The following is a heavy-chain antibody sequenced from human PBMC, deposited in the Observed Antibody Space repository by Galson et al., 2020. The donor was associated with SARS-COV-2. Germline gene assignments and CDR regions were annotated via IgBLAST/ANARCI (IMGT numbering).Heavy chain of an antibody. V-gene: IGHV3-9*01. CDR3: AKVITSSSWSMEV. J-gene: IGHJ6*03. CDR2: ISWNSGSI. Sequence: DDYAMHWVRQAPGKVLELVSGISWNSGSIGYADSVKGRFTISRDNPKNSLYLQMNSLRAEDTALYYCAKVITSSSWSMEVWGKGTTVTVSS. D-gene: IGHD6-13*01. CDR1: DDYA.